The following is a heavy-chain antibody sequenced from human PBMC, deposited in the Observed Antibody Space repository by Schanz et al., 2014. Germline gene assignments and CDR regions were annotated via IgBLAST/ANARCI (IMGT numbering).Heavy chain of an antibody. Sequence: QVQLVQSGAELKNPGASVKVSCKASGYSFSAYYIHWMRQAPGPGLEWLGRFTHLSQKFKGRVTMTRDTSSPTASMELNSMRSDDTAVYYCVRELSGGTFDYWGQGALVTVSS. J-gene: IGHJ4*02. D-gene: IGHD1-1*01. CDR3: VRELSGGTFDY. CDR2: FT. V-gene: IGHV1-2*06. CDR1: GYSFSAYY.